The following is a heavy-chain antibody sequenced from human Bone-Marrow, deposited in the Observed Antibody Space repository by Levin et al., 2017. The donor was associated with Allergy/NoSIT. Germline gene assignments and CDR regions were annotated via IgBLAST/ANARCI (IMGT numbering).Heavy chain of an antibody. J-gene: IGHJ6*02. CDR1: GFTFSSYW. D-gene: IGHD6-19*01. V-gene: IGHV3-7*01. CDR3: ARGVGSSGWYSLGYYYYGMDV. CDR2: IKQDGSEK. Sequence: GGSLRLSCAASGFTFSSYWMSWVRQAPGKGLEWVANIKQDGSEKYYVDSVKGRFTISRDNAKNSLYLQMNSLRAEDTAVYYCARGVGSSGWYSLGYYYYGMDVWGQGTTVTVSS.